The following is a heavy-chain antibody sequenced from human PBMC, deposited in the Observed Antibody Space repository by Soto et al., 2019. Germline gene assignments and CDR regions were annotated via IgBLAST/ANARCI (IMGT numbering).Heavy chain of an antibody. CDR1: GGSISSSSYY. CDR2: IYYSGST. D-gene: IGHD3-10*01. Sequence: QLQLQESGPGLVKPSETLSLTCTVSGGSISSSSYYWGWIRQPPGKGLEWIGSIYYSGSTHYNPSLVSRVAISVGTSKSQFSLTLSSVAAADTAVYYCATPWFGDGDYWGQGTLVTVSS. V-gene: IGHV4-39*01. CDR3: ATPWFGDGDY. J-gene: IGHJ4*02.